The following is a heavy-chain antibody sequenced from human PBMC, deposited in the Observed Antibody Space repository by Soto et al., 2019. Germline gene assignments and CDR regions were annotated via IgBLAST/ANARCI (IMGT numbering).Heavy chain of an antibody. J-gene: IGHJ6*02. CDR2: IYPGDSDT. Sequence: PGESLKISCKGSGYSFTNYCIDWVRQMPGKGLEWMGIIYPGDSDTRYSPSFQGQVTISVDKSISTAYLQWSSLKASDTAIYYCARKSGGYSDYDSGMDVWGQGTTVTVSS. CDR3: ARKSGGYSDYDSGMDV. D-gene: IGHD5-12*01. CDR1: GYSFTNYC. V-gene: IGHV5-51*01.